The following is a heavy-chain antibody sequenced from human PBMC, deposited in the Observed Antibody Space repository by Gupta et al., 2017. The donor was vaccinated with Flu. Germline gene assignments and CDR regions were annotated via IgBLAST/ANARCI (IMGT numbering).Heavy chain of an antibody. CDR1: GFTFSNAW. CDR2: IKSKTDGGTT. J-gene: IGHJ4*02. V-gene: IGHV3-15*01. D-gene: IGHD2-2*01. CDR3: TTEGPAMGYYFDY. Sequence: EVQLVESGGGLVKPGGSLRLSCAASGFTFSNAWMSWVRQAPGKGLEWVGRIKSKTDGGTTDYAAPVKGRFTISRDDSKNTLYLQMNSLKTEDTAVYYCTTEGPAMGYYFDYWGQGTLVTVSS.